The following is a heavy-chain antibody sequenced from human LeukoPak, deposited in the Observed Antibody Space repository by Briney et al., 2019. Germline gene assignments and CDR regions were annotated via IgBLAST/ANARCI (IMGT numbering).Heavy chain of an antibody. CDR3: AKDMKLLWFGELFRMDV. D-gene: IGHD3-10*01. V-gene: IGHV3-30*02. J-gene: IGHJ6*02. Sequence: GGSLRLSCAASGFTFSSYGMHWVRQAPGKGLEWVAFIRYDGSNKYYADSVKGRFTISRDNSKNTLYLQMNSLRAEDTAVYYCAKDMKLLWFGELFRMDVWGQGTTVTVSS. CDR2: IRYDGSNK. CDR1: GFTFSSYG.